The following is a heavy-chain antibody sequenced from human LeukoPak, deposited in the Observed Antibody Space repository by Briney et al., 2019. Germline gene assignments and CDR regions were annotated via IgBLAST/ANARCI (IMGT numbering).Heavy chain of an antibody. CDR3: AKVPTPLLSGKSYYYYYMDV. J-gene: IGHJ6*03. CDR2: ISGSGGST. Sequence: GGSLRLSRAASGFTFSSYEMNWVRQAPGKGLEWVSAISGSGGSTYYADSVKGRFTISRDNSKNTLYLQMNSLRAEDTAVYYCAKVPTPLLSGKSYYYYYMDVWGKGTTVTISS. CDR1: GFTFSSYE. V-gene: IGHV3-23*01. D-gene: IGHD1-26*01.